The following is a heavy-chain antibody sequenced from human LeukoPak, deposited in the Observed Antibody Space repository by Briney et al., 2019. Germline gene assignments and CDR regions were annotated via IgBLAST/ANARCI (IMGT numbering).Heavy chain of an antibody. CDR1: GFTFSSYA. CDR3: ATTFHYGSGSYCFVY. Sequence: GGSLRLSCAASGFTFSSYAMSWVRQAPGKGLEWVSAISGSGGSTYYADSVKGRFTISRDNSKNTLYLQMNSLRAEDTAVYYCATTFHYGSGSYCFVYWGQGTLVTVSS. CDR2: ISGSGGST. V-gene: IGHV3-23*01. D-gene: IGHD3-10*01. J-gene: IGHJ4*02.